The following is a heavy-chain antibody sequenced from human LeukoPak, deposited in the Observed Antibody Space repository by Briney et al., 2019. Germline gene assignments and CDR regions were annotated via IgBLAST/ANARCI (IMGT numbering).Heavy chain of an antibody. Sequence: GGSLRLSCAASGLTFSSYEMNWVRQAPGKGLEWVSYISSSGSTIYYADSVKGRLTISRDNAKNSLYLQMNSLRAEDTAVYYCARETDYYDSTGAFDIWGQGTMVTVPS. V-gene: IGHV3-48*03. CDR2: ISSSGSTI. CDR3: ARETDYYDSTGAFDI. D-gene: IGHD3-22*01. J-gene: IGHJ3*02. CDR1: GLTFSSYE.